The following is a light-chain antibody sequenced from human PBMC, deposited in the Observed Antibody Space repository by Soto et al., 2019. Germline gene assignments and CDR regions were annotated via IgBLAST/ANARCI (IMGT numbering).Light chain of an antibody. Sequence: QSALTQPASVSGSPGQSITISCTGTSSDVGGYNYVSWYQQHPGKAPKLMIYEVSKRPSGVPDRFSGSKSGNTASLTVSGLQADDEADYYCNSYAGSNNGVFGGGTKLTVL. CDR2: EVS. CDR1: SSDVGGYNY. J-gene: IGLJ3*02. CDR3: NSYAGSNNGV. V-gene: IGLV2-8*01.